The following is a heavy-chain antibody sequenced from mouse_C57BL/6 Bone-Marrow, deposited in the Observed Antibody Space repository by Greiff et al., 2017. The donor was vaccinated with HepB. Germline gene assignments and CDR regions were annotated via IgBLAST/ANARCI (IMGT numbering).Heavy chain of an antibody. CDR1: GYTFTDYE. CDR3: TRGWYAIDY. J-gene: IGHJ4*01. V-gene: IGHV1-15*01. Sequence: VQLQQPGAELVRPGASVTLSCKASGYTFTDYEMHWVKQTPVPGLEWIGAIDPETGGTAYNQKFKGKATLTADKSSSTAYMELRSLTSEDSDVYYCTRGWYAIDYWGQGTSVTVSS. CDR2: IDPETGGT. D-gene: IGHD3-3*01.